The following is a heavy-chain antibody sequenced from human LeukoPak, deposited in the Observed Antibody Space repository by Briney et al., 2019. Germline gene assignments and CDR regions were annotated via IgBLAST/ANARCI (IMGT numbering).Heavy chain of an antibody. J-gene: IGHJ4*02. CDR3: ATSQLWKPVDY. CDR1: GYTFTSYG. V-gene: IGHV1-24*01. CDR2: FDPEDGET. Sequence: GASVKVSCKASGYTFTSYGISWVRQAPGKGLEWMGGFDPEDGETIYAQKFQGRVTMTEDTSTDTAYMELSSLRSEDTAVYYCATSQLWKPVDYWGQGTLVTVSS. D-gene: IGHD5-18*01.